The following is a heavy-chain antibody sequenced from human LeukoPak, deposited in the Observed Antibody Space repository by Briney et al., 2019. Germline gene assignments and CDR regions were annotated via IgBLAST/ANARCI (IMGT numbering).Heavy chain of an antibody. V-gene: IGHV3-21*01. J-gene: IGHJ4*02. CDR1: GFTFSSYS. CDR2: ISSSSRYI. CDR3: AREIIWFGELSPFDY. Sequence: GGSLRLSCAASGFTFSSYSMNWVRQAPGKGLEWVSSISSSSRYIYCADSVKGRFTISRDKAKNSLYLQINSLRAEDTAVYYCAREIIWFGELSPFDYWGQGTLVTVSS. D-gene: IGHD3-10*01.